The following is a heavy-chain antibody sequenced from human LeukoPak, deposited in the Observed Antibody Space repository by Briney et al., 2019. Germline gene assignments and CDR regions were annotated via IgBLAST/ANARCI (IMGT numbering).Heavy chain of an antibody. Sequence: SVEVSCKASGGTFNSYAISWVRQAPGQGLEWMGGIIPIFGTANYAQKFQGRVTITADESTSTAYMELSSLRSEDTAVYYCARCLYYYDSSGYTLGYWGQGTLVTVSS. CDR3: ARCLYYYDSSGYTLGY. CDR1: GGTFNSYA. D-gene: IGHD3-22*01. J-gene: IGHJ4*02. CDR2: IIPIFGTA. V-gene: IGHV1-69*13.